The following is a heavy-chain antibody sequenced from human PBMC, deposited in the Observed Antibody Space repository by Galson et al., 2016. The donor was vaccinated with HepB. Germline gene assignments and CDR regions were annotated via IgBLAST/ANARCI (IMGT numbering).Heavy chain of an antibody. CDR2: ISGSGGST. Sequence: SLRLSCAASGFTFSDYAMSWVRQAPGKGLEWVSRISGSGGSTSYADSVEGRFTISRDNSKNTLYLQMTSLRAEETAIYYCAKEERDVPFLEVLFHFDYWGQGDLVTVSS. CDR1: GFTFSDYA. D-gene: IGHD3-3*02. CDR3: AKEERDVPFLEVLFHFDY. J-gene: IGHJ4*02. V-gene: IGHV3-23*01.